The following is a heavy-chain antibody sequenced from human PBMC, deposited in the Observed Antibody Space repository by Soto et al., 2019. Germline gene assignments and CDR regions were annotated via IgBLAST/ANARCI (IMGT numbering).Heavy chain of an antibody. CDR3: AREGYCSSGSCALYSHDSFGMDV. V-gene: IGHV1-18*01. D-gene: IGHD2-15*01. J-gene: IGHJ6*02. CDR2: ISTYNENT. CDR1: GYTFTRYG. Sequence: QVQLVQSGAEVKMTGASVKVSCKASGYTFTRYGLSWVRQAPGQGLEWLGWISTYNENTKYAQKFQGRVTMNTDTTTNTAYMELRSLTSDDTAAYYCAREGYCSSGSCALYSHDSFGMDVWGQGTTVTVSS.